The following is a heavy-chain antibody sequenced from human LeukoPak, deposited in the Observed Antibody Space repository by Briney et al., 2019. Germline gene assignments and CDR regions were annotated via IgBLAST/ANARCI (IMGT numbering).Heavy chain of an antibody. J-gene: IGHJ4*02. CDR1: GFTFYNYW. CDR3: ARGRARRCSVSSCDFDY. CDR2: IKQDGTEK. D-gene: IGHD2-15*01. Sequence: PGGSLRLSCAASGFTFYNYWMSWVRQAPGKGLEWVANIKQDGTEKYYVDSLKGRFIVSRDNAQNSVYLEMNSLRAEDTAVYYCARGRARRCSVSSCDFDYWGQGTLVTVSS. V-gene: IGHV3-7*05.